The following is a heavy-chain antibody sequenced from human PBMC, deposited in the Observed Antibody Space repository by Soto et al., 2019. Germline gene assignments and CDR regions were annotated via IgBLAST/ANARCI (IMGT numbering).Heavy chain of an antibody. V-gene: IGHV3-48*02. Sequence: EVQLVESGGGLIQPGGSLRLSCAASGFIFNTYSMNWVGQAPGKGLEWVSYISGSSQTIFYADSVRGRFTISRDNANNSTDLQMASLRDEDTAVYYCARTLSWRRGPFDSWGQGTLVTVSS. CDR3: ARTLSWRRGPFDS. CDR2: ISGSSQTI. CDR1: GFIFNTYS. J-gene: IGHJ4*02. D-gene: IGHD2-15*01.